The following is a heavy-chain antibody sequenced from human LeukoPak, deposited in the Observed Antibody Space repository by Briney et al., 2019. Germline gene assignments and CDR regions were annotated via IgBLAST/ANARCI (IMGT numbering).Heavy chain of an antibody. Sequence: PSETLSLTCAVYGGSFSGYYWSWIRQPPGKGLEWIGEINHSGSTNYNPSLKSRVTISVDTSKNQFSLKLSSVTAADTAVYYCARARKRYFDWLSNFGYWSQGTLVTVSS. CDR3: ARARKRYFDWLSNFGY. J-gene: IGHJ4*02. V-gene: IGHV4-34*01. D-gene: IGHD3-9*01. CDR1: GGSFSGYY. CDR2: INHSGST.